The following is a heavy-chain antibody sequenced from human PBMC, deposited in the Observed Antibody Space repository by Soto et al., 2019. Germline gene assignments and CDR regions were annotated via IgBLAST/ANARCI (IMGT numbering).Heavy chain of an antibody. CDR2: SDPSDSYT. J-gene: IGHJ6*02. Sequence: GESMMISCTGAGYSITSYWISWVRQMRGKGLEWMGRSDPSDSYTHYRPSFQGHVTISADRSISTAYLQWSSLKASDTAMYYCARVRWQTNYYYYGMDVWGQGTTVTVYS. CDR1: GYSITSYW. V-gene: IGHV5-10-1*01. D-gene: IGHD2-15*01. CDR3: ARVRWQTNYYYYGMDV.